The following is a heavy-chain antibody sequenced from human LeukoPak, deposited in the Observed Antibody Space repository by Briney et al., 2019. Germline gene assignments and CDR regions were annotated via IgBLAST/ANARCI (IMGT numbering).Heavy chain of an antibody. D-gene: IGHD3-10*01. CDR3: ARDLGYYYGSGSYHPLDY. Sequence: PVASLKVSCKASGYTFTSYYMHWVRQAPGQGLEWMGIINPSGGSTSYAQKSQGRVTMTRDTSTSTVYMELSSLRSEDTAVYYCARDLGYYYGSGSYHPLDYWGQGTLVTVSS. V-gene: IGHV1-46*01. J-gene: IGHJ4*02. CDR2: INPSGGST. CDR1: GYTFTSYY.